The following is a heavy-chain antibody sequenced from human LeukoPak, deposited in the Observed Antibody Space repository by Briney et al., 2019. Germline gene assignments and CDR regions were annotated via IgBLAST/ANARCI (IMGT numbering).Heavy chain of an antibody. CDR2: IIPIFGTA. D-gene: IGHD3-3*01. Sequence: SVKVSCKASGGTFGNYAISWVRQAPGQGLEWMGGIIPIFGTANYAQKFQGRVTITADESTSTAYMELSSLRSEDTAVYYCASPRRGGDFRTFDYWGRGTLVTVSS. V-gene: IGHV1-69*01. J-gene: IGHJ4*02. CDR1: GGTFGNYA. CDR3: ASPRRGGDFRTFDY.